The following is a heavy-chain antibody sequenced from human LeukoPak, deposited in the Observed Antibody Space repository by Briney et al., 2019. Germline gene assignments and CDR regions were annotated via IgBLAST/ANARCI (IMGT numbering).Heavy chain of an antibody. CDR1: GYTFTDYY. CDR3: ARERSRRFGELFRGGAFDI. V-gene: IGHV1-2*04. J-gene: IGHJ3*02. CDR2: INPNSGGT. Sequence: GASVKVSCKASGYTFTDYYMHWVRQAPGQGLEWMGWINPNSGGTNYAQKFQGWVTMTRDTSISTAYMELSRLRSDDTAVYYCARERSRRFGELFRGGAFDIWGQGTMVTVSS. D-gene: IGHD3-10*01.